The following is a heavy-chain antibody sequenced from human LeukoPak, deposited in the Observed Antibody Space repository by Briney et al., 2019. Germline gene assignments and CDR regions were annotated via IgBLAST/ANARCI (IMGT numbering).Heavy chain of an antibody. CDR2: IYHSGST. V-gene: IGHV4-38-2*02. CDR1: GYSISSGYY. D-gene: IGHD6-6*01. CDR3: ARDLPAARGGAFDI. Sequence: SETLSLTCTVSGYSISSGYYWGWIRQPPGKGLGWIGSIYHSGSTYYNPSLKSRVTISVDTSKNQFSLKLSSVTAADTAVYYCARDLPAARGGAFDIWGQGTMVTVSS. J-gene: IGHJ3*02.